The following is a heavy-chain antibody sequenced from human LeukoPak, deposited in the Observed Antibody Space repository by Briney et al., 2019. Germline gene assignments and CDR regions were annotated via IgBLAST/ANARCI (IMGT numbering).Heavy chain of an antibody. D-gene: IGHD3-22*01. CDR1: GGSFSGYY. CDR3: ARLWASDYYDSSGYRPCDY. J-gene: IGHJ4*02. Sequence: SETLSLTCAVYGGSFSGYYWSWIRQPPGKGLEWIGEIKHSGSTNYNPSLKSRVTISVDTSKNQFSLKLSSVAAADTAVYYCARLWASDYYDSSGYRPCDYWGQGTLVTVSS. V-gene: IGHV4-34*01. CDR2: IKHSGST.